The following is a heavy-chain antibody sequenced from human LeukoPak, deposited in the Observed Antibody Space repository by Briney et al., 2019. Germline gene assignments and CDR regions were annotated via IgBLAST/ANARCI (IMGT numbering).Heavy chain of an antibody. D-gene: IGHD1-7*01. J-gene: IGHJ5*02. CDR1: AYSFTNYW. Sequence: AESLQISCKASAYSFTNYWIGWVRQIPGRGLEWMGIINPPNSDAKYSPSFQGRVTISVDKSISNAYLQWTSLKASDNAIYYCARHAWDGTPHRWFDPWGQGTRVTVSS. CDR3: ARHAWDGTPHRWFDP. V-gene: IGHV5-51*01. CDR2: INPPNSDA.